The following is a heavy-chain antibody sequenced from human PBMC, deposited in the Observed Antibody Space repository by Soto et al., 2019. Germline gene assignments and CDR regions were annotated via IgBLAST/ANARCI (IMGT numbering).Heavy chain of an antibody. V-gene: IGHV3-23*01. CDR3: AKSPLGIYDFWSGYYTGSYYGMDV. CDR1: GFTFDSYA. D-gene: IGHD3-3*01. Sequence: GGSLRLSCVASGFTFDSYAMSWVRQAPGKGLEWVSAISGSGGSTYYADSVKGRFTISRDNSKNTLYLQMNSLRAEDTAVYYCAKSPLGIYDFWSGYYTGSYYGMDVWGQGTTVTVSS. CDR2: ISGSGGST. J-gene: IGHJ6*02.